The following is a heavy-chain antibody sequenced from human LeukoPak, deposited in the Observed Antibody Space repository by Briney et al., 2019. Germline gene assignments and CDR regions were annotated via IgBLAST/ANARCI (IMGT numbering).Heavy chain of an antibody. CDR3: ARADGYCSSTSCYRYYYYMDV. V-gene: IGHV4-30-4*01. CDR1: GGSISSGDYY. CDR2: MYYSGST. J-gene: IGHJ6*03. D-gene: IGHD2-2*01. Sequence: SETLSLTCTVSGGSISSGDYYWSWIRQPPGKGLEWIAYMYYSGSTYYNPSLKSRVTMSAYMSKNQFSLKLSSVTAADTAVYYCARADGYCSSTSCYRYYYYMDVWGKGTTVTVSS.